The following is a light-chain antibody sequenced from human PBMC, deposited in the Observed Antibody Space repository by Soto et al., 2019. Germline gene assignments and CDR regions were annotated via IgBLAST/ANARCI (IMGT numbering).Light chain of an antibody. V-gene: IGLV1-51*01. Sequence: QSVLTQPPSVSAAPGQKVTISCSGSTSNIGNNYVSWYQQFPGTAPKLLIYDNDQRPSGIPDRFTASKSGTSATLGITGLQTGDEADYYCGTWDSSLSVGVFGGGTKVTVL. CDR2: DND. J-gene: IGLJ3*02. CDR1: TSNIGNNY. CDR3: GTWDSSLSVGV.